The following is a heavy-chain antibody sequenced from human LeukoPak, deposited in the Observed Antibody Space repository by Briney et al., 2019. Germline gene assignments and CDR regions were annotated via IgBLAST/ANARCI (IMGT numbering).Heavy chain of an antibody. V-gene: IGHV4-30-2*01. Sequence: SETLSLTCAVSGGSISSGGYSWSWIRQPPGKGLEWIGYIYHSGSTNYNPSLKSRVTISVDKSKNQFSLKVSSVTAADTAVYYCARDGDVDTAMVRYFDYWGQGTLVTVSS. D-gene: IGHD5-18*01. CDR3: ARDGDVDTAMVRYFDY. CDR1: GGSISSGGYS. J-gene: IGHJ4*02. CDR2: IYHSGST.